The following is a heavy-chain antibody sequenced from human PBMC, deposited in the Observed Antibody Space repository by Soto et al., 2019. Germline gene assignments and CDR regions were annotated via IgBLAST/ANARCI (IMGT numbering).Heavy chain of an antibody. CDR3: AKSLGRPYCGGDCYLFDY. D-gene: IGHD2-21*02. J-gene: IGHJ4*02. CDR1: GFTFGSSG. CDR2: ISYDGSNK. Sequence: PGGSLRLSCEASGFTFGSSGMHWVRQAPGKGLEWVAVISYDGSNKYSIDSVKGRFTISRDNSKNILYLQMNSLRAEDTAVYYCAKSLGRPYCGGDCYLFDYWGQGTLVTVSS. V-gene: IGHV3-30*18.